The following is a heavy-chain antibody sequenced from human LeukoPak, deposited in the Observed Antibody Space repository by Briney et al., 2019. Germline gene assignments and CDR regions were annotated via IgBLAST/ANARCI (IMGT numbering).Heavy chain of an antibody. CDR1: GFTFSSYA. CDR3: AKVPGAMIVVGY. D-gene: IGHD3-22*01. V-gene: IGHV3-23*01. Sequence: GGSLRLSCAASGFTFSSYAMSWVRQAPGKGLEWVSAISGSGGSTYYADSVKGRFTISRDNSKNTLYLQMNGLRAEDTAVYYCAKVPGAMIVVGYWGQGTLVTVSS. J-gene: IGHJ4*02. CDR2: ISGSGGST.